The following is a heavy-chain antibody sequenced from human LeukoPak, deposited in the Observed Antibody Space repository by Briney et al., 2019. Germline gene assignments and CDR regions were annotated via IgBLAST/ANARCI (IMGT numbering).Heavy chain of an antibody. Sequence: GGSLRLSCAASGFTFSGSAMHWVRRASGKGLEWVGRIRSKANSYATAYAASVKGRFTISRDDSKNTAYLQMNSLKTEDTAVYYCAKEHCSGGSCYLHQVFDYWGQGTLVTVSS. CDR3: AKEHCSGGSCYLHQVFDY. V-gene: IGHV3-73*01. D-gene: IGHD2-15*01. J-gene: IGHJ4*02. CDR1: GFTFSGSA. CDR2: IRSKANSYAT.